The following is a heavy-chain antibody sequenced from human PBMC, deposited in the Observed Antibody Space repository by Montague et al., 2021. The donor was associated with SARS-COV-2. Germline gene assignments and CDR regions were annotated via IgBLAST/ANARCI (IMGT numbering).Heavy chain of an antibody. Sequence: SLRLSCAASGFTFSSYAMHWVRQAPGKGLEWVAVISYDGSNKYYADSVKGRFTISRDNSKNTLYLQMNSLRAEDTAVYYCARARGGIYYYGMDVWGQGTTVTVSS. D-gene: IGHD1-26*01. CDR2: ISYDGSNK. CDR1: GFTFSSYA. CDR3: ARARGGIYYYGMDV. V-gene: IGHV3-30*04. J-gene: IGHJ6*02.